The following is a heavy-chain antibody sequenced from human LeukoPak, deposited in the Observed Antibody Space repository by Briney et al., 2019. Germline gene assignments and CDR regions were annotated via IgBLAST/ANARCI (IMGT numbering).Heavy chain of an antibody. CDR3: ARVFVYYDYVWGSYRYRDHYYYMDV. V-gene: IGHV4-39*07. CDR2: IYYSGST. CDR1: GGSISSYY. J-gene: IGHJ6*03. Sequence: SETLSLTCTVSGGSISSYYWGWIRQPPGKGLEWIGSIYYSGSTYYNPSLKSRVTISVDTSKNQFSLKLSSVTAADTAVYYCARVFVYYDYVWGSYRYRDHYYYMDVWGKGTTVTVSS. D-gene: IGHD3-16*02.